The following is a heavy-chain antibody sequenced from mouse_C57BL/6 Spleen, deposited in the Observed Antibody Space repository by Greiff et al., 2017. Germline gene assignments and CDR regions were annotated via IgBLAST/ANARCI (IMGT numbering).Heavy chain of an antibody. V-gene: IGHV14-4*01. Sequence: EVQLQQSGAELVRPGASVKLSCTASGFNIKDDYMHWVKQRPEQGLEWIGWIDPENGDTEYASKFQGKATITADTSSNTAYLQLSSLTSEDTAVXYCTTSYGSSYFDYWGQGTTLTVSS. CDR1: GFNIKDDY. CDR2: IDPENGDT. J-gene: IGHJ2*01. CDR3: TTSYGSSYFDY. D-gene: IGHD1-1*01.